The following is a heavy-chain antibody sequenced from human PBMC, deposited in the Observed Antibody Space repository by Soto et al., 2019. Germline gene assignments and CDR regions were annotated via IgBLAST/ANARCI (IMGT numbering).Heavy chain of an antibody. V-gene: IGHV4-31*03. D-gene: IGHD5-18*01. J-gene: IGHJ6*02. CDR1: GGSISSGGYY. Sequence: QVQLQESGPGLVKTSQTLSLTCTVSGGSISSGGYYWSWIRQHPGKGLEWIGYIYYSGSTYYNPSLKSRVSISVDTSKIQFSLKLSSVTAADTAVYYCARVDTAMVKYGMDVWGQGTTVTVSS. CDR2: IYYSGST. CDR3: ARVDTAMVKYGMDV.